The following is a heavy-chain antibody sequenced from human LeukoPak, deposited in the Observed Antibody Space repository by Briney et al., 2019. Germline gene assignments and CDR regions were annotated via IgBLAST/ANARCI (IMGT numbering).Heavy chain of an antibody. Sequence: ASVKVSCKASGYTFTSYAMHWVRQAPGQRLEWMGWINAGNGYTRYSQEFQGRVTITRDTSASTAYMELSSLRSDDTAVYYCASLSFTSGSYYFDYWGQGTLVTVSS. J-gene: IGHJ4*02. CDR2: INAGNGYT. CDR3: ASLSFTSGSYYFDY. CDR1: GYTFTSYA. D-gene: IGHD1-26*01. V-gene: IGHV1-3*01.